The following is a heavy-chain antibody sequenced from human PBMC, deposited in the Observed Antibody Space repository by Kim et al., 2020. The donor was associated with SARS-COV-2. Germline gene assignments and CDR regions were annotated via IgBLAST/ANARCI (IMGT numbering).Heavy chain of an antibody. CDR3: SRVGRVVATIGTGYYYYGMDV. Sequence: SQTLSLTCAISGDSVSSNSAAWNWIRQSPSRGLEWLGRTYYRSKWYNDYAVSVKSRITINPDTSKNQFSLQLNSVTPEDTAVYYCSRVGRVVATIGTGYYYYGMDVWGQGTTVTVSS. CDR1: GDSVSSNSAA. V-gene: IGHV6-1*01. J-gene: IGHJ6*02. CDR2: TYYRSKWYN. D-gene: IGHD5-12*01.